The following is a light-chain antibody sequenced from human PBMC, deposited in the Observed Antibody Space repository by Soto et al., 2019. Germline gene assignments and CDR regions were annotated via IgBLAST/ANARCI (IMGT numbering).Light chain of an antibody. CDR3: SSYTSSSTAIYV. V-gene: IGLV2-14*01. J-gene: IGLJ1*01. CDR2: DVS. CDR1: SRDVGGYNY. Sequence: QSALTQPASVSGSPGQSITISCTGTSRDVGGYNYVSWYQQHPGKAPKLMIYDVSNRPSGVSNRFSGSKSGNPSSLTISGLQAEDEADYYCSSYTSSSTAIYVFGTGTKVTVL.